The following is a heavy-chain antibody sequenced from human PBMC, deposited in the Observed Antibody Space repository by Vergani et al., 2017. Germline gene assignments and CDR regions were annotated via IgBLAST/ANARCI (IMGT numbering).Heavy chain of an antibody. V-gene: IGHV4-31*03. D-gene: IGHD5-18*01. CDR1: GGSISSGGYY. CDR2: IYYSGST. Sequence: QVQLQQWGAGLLKPSETLSLTCTVSGGSISSGGYYWSWIRQHPGKGLEWIGYIYYSGSTYYNPSLKSRVTISVDTSKNQFSLKLSSVTAADTAVYYCARDRAMTAMVMGRYYYGMDVWGQGTTVTVSS. CDR3: ARDRAMTAMVMGRYYYGMDV. J-gene: IGHJ6*02.